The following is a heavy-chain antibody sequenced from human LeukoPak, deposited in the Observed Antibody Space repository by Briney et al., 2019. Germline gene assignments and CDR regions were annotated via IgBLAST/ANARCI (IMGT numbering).Heavy chain of an antibody. V-gene: IGHV3-7*02. D-gene: IGHD3-22*01. CDR1: GFTFSSYW. J-gene: IGHJ4*02. Sequence: GGSLRLSCAASGFTFSSYWMSWVRQAPGEGLEWVANIKQDGSEKYYVDSVKGRFTISRDNSNNTLYLRMSSLRAEDTAIYYCAKGPTYDSLPYYFDYWGQGTLVTVSS. CDR2: IKQDGSEK. CDR3: AKGPTYDSLPYYFDY.